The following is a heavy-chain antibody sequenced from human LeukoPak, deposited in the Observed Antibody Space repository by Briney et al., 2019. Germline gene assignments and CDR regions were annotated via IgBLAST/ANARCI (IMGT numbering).Heavy chain of an antibody. J-gene: IGHJ6*03. Sequence: GESLKISCKGSGYRFTSYWIGWVRQMPGKGLEWLGIIYPGDSDTRYSPSFQGQVTISADKSISTAYLQWSSLKASDTAMYYCARRSGGNSDYYYYYYMDVWGKGTTVTVSS. CDR3: ARRSGGNSDYYYYYYMDV. CDR1: GYRFTSYW. CDR2: IYPGDSDT. V-gene: IGHV5-51*01. D-gene: IGHD4-23*01.